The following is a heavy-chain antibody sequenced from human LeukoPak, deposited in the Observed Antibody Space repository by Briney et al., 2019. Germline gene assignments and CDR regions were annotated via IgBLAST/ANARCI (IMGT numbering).Heavy chain of an antibody. CDR3: ARAEEDFWSGTIRNFDY. V-gene: IGHV4-59*01. Sequence: SETLSLTCTVSGGSISSYYWSWIRQPPGKGLEWIGYIYYSGSINYNPSLKSRVTISVDTSKNQFSLKLSSVTAADTAVYYCARAEEDFWSGTIRNFDYWGQGTLVTVSS. CDR1: GGSISSYY. CDR2: IYYSGSI. D-gene: IGHD3-3*01. J-gene: IGHJ4*02.